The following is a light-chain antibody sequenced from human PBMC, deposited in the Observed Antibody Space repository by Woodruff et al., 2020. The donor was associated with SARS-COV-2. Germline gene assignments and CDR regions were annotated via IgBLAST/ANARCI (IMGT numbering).Light chain of an antibody. CDR1: GGYNY. V-gene: IGLV2-14*01. CDR3: SSYTSSSTYVV. J-gene: IGLJ2*01. CDR2: EVS. Sequence: GGYNYVSWYQQHPGKAPKLMIYEVSNRPSGVSNRFSGSKSGNTASLTISGLQAEDEADYYCSSYTSSSTYVVFGGGTKLT.